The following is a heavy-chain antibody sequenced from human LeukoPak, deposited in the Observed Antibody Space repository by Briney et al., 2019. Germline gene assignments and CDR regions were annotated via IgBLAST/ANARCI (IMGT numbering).Heavy chain of an antibody. Sequence: PGRSLRLSCAASGFTFSSYAMHWVRQAAGKGLEWVAVISYDGSNKYYADSVKGRFTISRDNSKNTLYLQMNSLRAEDTAVYYCARENSGKYSSSWFDYWGQGTLVTVSS. CDR1: GFTFSSYA. CDR3: ARENSGKYSSSWFDY. D-gene: IGHD6-13*01. J-gene: IGHJ4*02. V-gene: IGHV3-30-3*01. CDR2: ISYDGSNK.